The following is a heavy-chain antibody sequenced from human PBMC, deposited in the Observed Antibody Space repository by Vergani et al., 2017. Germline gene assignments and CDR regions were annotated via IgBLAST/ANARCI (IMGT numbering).Heavy chain of an antibody. CDR2: INAGNGNT. CDR3: ARADIVVVPAAPHMDV. CDR1: GYTFTSYA. D-gene: IGHD2-2*01. V-gene: IGHV1-3*01. Sequence: QVQLVQSGAEVKKPGASVKVSCKASGYTFTSYAMHWVLQAPGQRLEWMGWINAGNGNTKYSQKFQGRVTITRDTSASTAYMELSSLRSEDTAVYYCARADIVVVPAAPHMDVWGKGTTVTVSS. J-gene: IGHJ6*03.